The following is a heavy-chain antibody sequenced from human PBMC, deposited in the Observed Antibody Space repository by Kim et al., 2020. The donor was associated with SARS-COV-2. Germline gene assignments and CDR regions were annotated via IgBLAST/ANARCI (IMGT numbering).Heavy chain of an antibody. D-gene: IGHD2-15*01. CDR1: GFTFKNYG. CDR3: AKEQDSFSSMNFDF. J-gene: IGHJ4*02. CDR2: VSHDGTVT. Sequence: GGSLRLSCGASGFTFKNYGMQWVRQISGKGLEWLAVVSHDGTVTHYADSVKGRFTISRDNSKNTLFLQMNSLRAEDTAIYYCAKEQDSFSSMNFDFWGQGNVVTVSS. V-gene: IGHV3-30*18.